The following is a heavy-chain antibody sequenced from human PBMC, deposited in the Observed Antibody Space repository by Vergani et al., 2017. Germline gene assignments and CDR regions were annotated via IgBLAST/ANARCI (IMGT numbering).Heavy chain of an antibody. J-gene: IGHJ5*02. D-gene: IGHD2-2*02. CDR2: IIPIFGTA. Sequence: QVQLVQSGAEVKKPGSSVKVSCKASGGTFSSYAISWVRQAPGQGLEWMGGIIPIFGTANYAQKFQGRVTITADESTSTAYMGLSSLRSEDTAVYYGARDYCSSTSCYTRWFDPWGQGTLVTVSS. V-gene: IGHV1-69*01. CDR3: ARDYCSSTSCYTRWFDP. CDR1: GGTFSSYA.